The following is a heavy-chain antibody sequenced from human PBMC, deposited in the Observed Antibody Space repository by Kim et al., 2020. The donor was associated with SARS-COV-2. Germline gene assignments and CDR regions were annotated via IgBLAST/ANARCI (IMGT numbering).Heavy chain of an antibody. D-gene: IGHD1-26*01. CDR2: IYYSGST. CDR1: GGSVSSGSYY. J-gene: IGHJ3*02. V-gene: IGHV4-61*01. Sequence: SETLSLTCTVSGGSVSSGSYYWSWIRQPPGKGLEWIVYIYYSGSTNYNPSLKSRVTISVDTSKNQFSLKLSSVTAADTAVYYCARVVSGASDAFDIWGQGTMVAVSS. CDR3: ARVVSGASDAFDI.